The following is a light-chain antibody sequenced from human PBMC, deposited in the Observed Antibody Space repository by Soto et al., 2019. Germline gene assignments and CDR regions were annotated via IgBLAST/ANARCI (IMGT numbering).Light chain of an antibody. CDR2: GAS. CDR3: QQYGNSPFT. J-gene: IGKJ3*01. V-gene: IGKV3-20*01. Sequence: EIVLTQSPGTLSLSPGDRATLSCRASQSVSSSFLAWYQQKPGQAPRLLIYGASSRATGVPDRFNGSGSGTDFSLTISRLAPEDFAVYYCQQYGNSPFTFGPGTKVDIK. CDR1: QSVSSSF.